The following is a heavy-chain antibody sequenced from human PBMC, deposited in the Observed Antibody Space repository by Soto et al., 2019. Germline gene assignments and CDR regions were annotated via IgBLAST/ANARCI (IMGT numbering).Heavy chain of an antibody. J-gene: IGHJ5*02. Sequence: KPSETLSLTCTFSGSSIIGYYWTWIRQSPERGLEWLGYIHYSGSANSNPSLNSRLTISVDRSKSQFSMKLASVAAADTAVYYCARGVGGSGLNWFDPWGQGTRVTVS. CDR3: ARGVGGSGLNWFDP. CDR1: GSSIIGYY. CDR2: IHYSGSA. D-gene: IGHD6-19*01. V-gene: IGHV4-59*12.